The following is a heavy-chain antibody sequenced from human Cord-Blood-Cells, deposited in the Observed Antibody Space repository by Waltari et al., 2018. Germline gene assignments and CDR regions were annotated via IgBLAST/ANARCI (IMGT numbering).Heavy chain of an antibody. CDR3: ARGGGADCSSTSCYVDY. J-gene: IGHJ4*02. CDR2: INHRGST. CDR1: GGSFSGYY. V-gene: IGHV4-34*01. Sequence: QVQLQQWGAGLLKPSETLSLTCAVYGGSFSGYYWSWIRQPPGKGLEWIGEINHRGSTNYNPSLKSRVTISVDTSENQFSLKLSSVTAADTAVYYCARGGGADCSSTSCYVDYWGQGTLVTVSS. D-gene: IGHD2-2*01.